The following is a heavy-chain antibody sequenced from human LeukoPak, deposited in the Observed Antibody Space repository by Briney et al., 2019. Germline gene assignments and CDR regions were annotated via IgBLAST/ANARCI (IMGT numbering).Heavy chain of an antibody. Sequence: SETLSLTCTVSGGSISGYYWSWIRQPAGRGLEWIGRIYFTGSTNYNPSLKSRVTISVDTSKNQFSLKLSSVTAADTAVYYCALLLWFGEFVFDPWGQGTLVTVSS. J-gene: IGHJ5*02. V-gene: IGHV4-4*07. CDR1: GGSISGYY. CDR3: ALLLWFGEFVFDP. CDR2: IYFTGST. D-gene: IGHD3-10*01.